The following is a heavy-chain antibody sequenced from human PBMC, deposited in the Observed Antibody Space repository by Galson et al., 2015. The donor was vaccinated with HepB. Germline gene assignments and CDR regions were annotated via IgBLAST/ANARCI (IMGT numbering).Heavy chain of an antibody. J-gene: IGHJ3*02. CDR2: INPSGGST. Sequence: SVKVSCKASGYTFTSYYMHWVRQAPGQGLEWMGIINPSGGSTSYAQKFQGRVTMTRDTSTSTVYMELSSLRSEDTAVYYCARWVIGGGGDGAFDIWGQGAMVTVSS. V-gene: IGHV1-46*03. CDR1: GYTFTSYY. D-gene: IGHD5-24*01. CDR3: ARWVIGGGGDGAFDI.